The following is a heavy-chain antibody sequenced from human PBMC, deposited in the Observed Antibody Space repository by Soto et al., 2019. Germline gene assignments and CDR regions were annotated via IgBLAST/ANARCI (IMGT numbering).Heavy chain of an antibody. Sequence: QVPLVQSGVEVKKPGASVKVSCKASGYTFTTFGITWVRQAPGQGLQWMGWINAFNGNTNYAQKLQGRVTMTTDTSTSTAYMELRSLRSDDTAVYYCARQNAEYFQNWGQDTLVTVS. CDR2: INAFNGNT. V-gene: IGHV1-18*01. J-gene: IGHJ1*01. CDR1: GYTFTTFG. CDR3: ARQNAEYFQN.